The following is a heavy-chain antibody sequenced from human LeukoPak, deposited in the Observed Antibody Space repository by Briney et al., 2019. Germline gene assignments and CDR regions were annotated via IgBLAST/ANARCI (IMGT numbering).Heavy chain of an antibody. V-gene: IGHV3-30*02. Sequence: GGSLRLSCAASGFNFSSYGMHWVRQAPGKGLEWVALVRYDGSNKYYAESIRGRFTISRDNSKNTLHLQMNSLRAEDTAVYFCAKVPYSGSYHDYFFDSWGQGTLVAVSS. J-gene: IGHJ4*02. D-gene: IGHD1-26*01. CDR1: GFNFSSYG. CDR3: AKVPYSGSYHDYFFDS. CDR2: VRYDGSNK.